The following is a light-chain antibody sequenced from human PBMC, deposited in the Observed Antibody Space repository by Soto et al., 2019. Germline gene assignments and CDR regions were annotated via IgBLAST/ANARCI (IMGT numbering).Light chain of an antibody. J-gene: IGLJ1*01. Sequence: QSVLTQPASVSGSPGQSIAISCTGTSSDVGGYKYVSWYQQYPGKAPKLMIYDVSNRPSGVSDRFSGSKSGNTASLTISGLQFEDEADYYSSSYTSSSPYVFGTGTKVPVL. V-gene: IGLV2-14*01. CDR2: DVS. CDR3: SSYTSSSPYV. CDR1: SSDVGGYKY.